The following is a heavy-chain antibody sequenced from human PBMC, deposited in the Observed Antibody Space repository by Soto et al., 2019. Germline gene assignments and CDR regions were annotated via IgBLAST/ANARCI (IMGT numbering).Heavy chain of an antibody. V-gene: IGHV1-69*02. CDR3: ASRYDSSDY. CDR2: IIPILGIA. J-gene: IGHJ4*02. D-gene: IGHD3-22*01. CDR1: GGTFSSYT. Sequence: QVQLVQSGAEVKKPGSSVKVSCKASGGTFSSYTISWVRQAPGQGLEWMGRIIPILGIANYAQKFQGRVKITADKSTSKAYMALSSLRSEDTAVYYCASRYDSSDYWGQGTLVTVSS.